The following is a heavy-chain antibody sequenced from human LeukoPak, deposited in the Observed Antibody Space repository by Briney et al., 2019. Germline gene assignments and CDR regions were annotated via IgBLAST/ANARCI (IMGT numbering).Heavy chain of an antibody. J-gene: IGHJ6*02. CDR1: GFTVSSNY. Sequence: GGSLRLSCAASGFTVSSNYMSWVRQAPGKGLEWVSVIYSGGSTYYADSVKGRFTISRHNSKNTLYLQMNSLRAEGTAVYYCARDRANYDFWSGPPTSYYYYGMDVWGQGTTVTVSS. CDR3: ARDRANYDFWSGPPTSYYYYGMDV. V-gene: IGHV3-53*04. D-gene: IGHD3-3*01. CDR2: IYSGGST.